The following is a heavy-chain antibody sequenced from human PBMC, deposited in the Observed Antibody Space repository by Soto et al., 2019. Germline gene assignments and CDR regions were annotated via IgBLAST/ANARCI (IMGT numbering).Heavy chain of an antibody. CDR2: ISSSSSYI. Sequence: EVQLVESGGGLVKPGGSLRLSCVVSGFTFSSYSMNWVRQAPGKGLEWVSSISSSSSYIHNADSGKGRFTISRDNAKNSVYLQMTILRAEDTAVYYGARCQYADYYYMGGWGNGTTVTV. CDR3: ARCQYADYYYMGG. CDR1: GFTFSSYS. J-gene: IGHJ6*03. V-gene: IGHV3-21*01. D-gene: IGHD2-2*01.